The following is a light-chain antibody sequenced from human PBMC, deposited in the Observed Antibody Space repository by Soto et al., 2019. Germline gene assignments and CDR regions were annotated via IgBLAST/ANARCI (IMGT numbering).Light chain of an antibody. J-gene: IGKJ4*01. Sequence: EIVLTQSPATLSLSPGERATLSCRASQSVSSYLAWYQQKPGQAPRLLIYDASNRATGIPARFSGSGSGTEFPLTISSLEPDDFAFYYCQQRSDWPSTFGGGTKVQIK. CDR1: QSVSSY. V-gene: IGKV3-11*01. CDR3: QQRSDWPST. CDR2: DAS.